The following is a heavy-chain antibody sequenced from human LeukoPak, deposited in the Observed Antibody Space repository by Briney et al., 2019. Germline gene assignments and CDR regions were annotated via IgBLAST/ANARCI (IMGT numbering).Heavy chain of an antibody. CDR1: GYTFTSYY. D-gene: IGHD3-10*01. V-gene: IGHV1-46*01. CDR3: ARAGSTMVRGVVPFHFDY. Sequence: ASVKVSCKASGYTFTSYYMHWVRQAPGQGLEWMGIINPSGGSTSYAQKFQGRVTMTRDTSTSTVYMELSSLRSEDTAVYYCARAGSTMVRGVVPFHFDYWGQGTLVTVSS. CDR2: INPSGGST. J-gene: IGHJ4*02.